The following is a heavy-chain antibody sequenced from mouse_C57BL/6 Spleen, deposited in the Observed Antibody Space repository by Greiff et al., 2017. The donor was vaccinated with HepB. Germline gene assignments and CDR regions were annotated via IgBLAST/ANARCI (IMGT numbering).Heavy chain of an antibody. J-gene: IGHJ2*01. CDR1: GYTFTSYG. CDR3: AREGMVTTFPGLDGY. D-gene: IGHD2-2*01. V-gene: IGHV1-81*01. CDR2: IYPRSGNT. Sequence: QVQLQQSGAELARPGASVKLSCKASGYTFTSYGISWVKQRTGQGLEWIGEIYPRSGNTYYNEKFKGKATLTADKSSSTAYMELRSLTSEDSAVYFCAREGMVTTFPGLDGYWGQGTTLTVSS.